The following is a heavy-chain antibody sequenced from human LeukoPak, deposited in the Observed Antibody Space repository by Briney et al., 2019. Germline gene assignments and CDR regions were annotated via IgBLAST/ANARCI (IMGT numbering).Heavy chain of an antibody. V-gene: IGHV3-33*08. CDR2: IWYDGSNK. Sequence: GGSLRLSCAASGFTFSSYAMHWVRQAPGKGLEWVAVIWYDGSNKYYADSVKGRFTISRDNSKNTLYLQMNSLRAEDTAVYYCARDPITMVRGVYYYYGMDVWGQGTTVTVSS. CDR3: ARDPITMVRGVYYYYGMDV. D-gene: IGHD3-10*01. CDR1: GFTFSSYA. J-gene: IGHJ6*02.